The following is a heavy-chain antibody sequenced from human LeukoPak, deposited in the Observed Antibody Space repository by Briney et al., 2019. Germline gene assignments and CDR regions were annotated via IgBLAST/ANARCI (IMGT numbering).Heavy chain of an antibody. CDR3: ASNYDSSGYYYKRLNYYYYGMDV. CDR2: INPNSGGT. Sequence: ASVKVSCKASGYTFTGYYMHWVRQAPGQGLEWTGWINPNSGGTNYAQKFQGRVTMTRDTSISTAYMELSRLRSDDTAVYYCASNYDSSGYYYKRLNYYYYGMDVWGQGTTVTVSS. V-gene: IGHV1-2*02. CDR1: GYTFTGYY. J-gene: IGHJ6*02. D-gene: IGHD3-22*01.